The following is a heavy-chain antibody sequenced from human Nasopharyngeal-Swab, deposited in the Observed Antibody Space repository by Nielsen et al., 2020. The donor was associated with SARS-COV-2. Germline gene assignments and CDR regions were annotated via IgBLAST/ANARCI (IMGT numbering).Heavy chain of an antibody. J-gene: IGHJ6*02. V-gene: IGHV3-9*01. CDR1: GFTFDDYA. CDR2: ISWNSGSI. D-gene: IGHD3-10*01. Sequence: SLKISCAASGFTFDDYAMHWVRQAPGKGLEWVSGISWNSGSIGYAASVKGRFTISRDNAKNSLSLQMNSLRAEDTALYYCAKDTGYYGSGSQAARYYYYYGMDVWGQGTTVTVSS. CDR3: AKDTGYYGSGSQAARYYYYYGMDV.